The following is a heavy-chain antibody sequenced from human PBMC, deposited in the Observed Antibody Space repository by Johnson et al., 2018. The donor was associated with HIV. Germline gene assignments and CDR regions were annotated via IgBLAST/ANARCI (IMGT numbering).Heavy chain of an antibody. CDR2: INWNGGTT. V-gene: IGHV3-20*03. Sequence: VQLVESGGGVVQPGRSLRLSFVASGFTFDDYGMSWVRQVPGKGLEWVSGINWNGGTTGYADSVKGRFTLSRENAKNSLYLQMNSRRAEDTALYYCARDWDYYDSSGYYYANMADAFDIWGQGTMVTVSS. CDR3: ARDWDYYDSSGYYYANMADAFDI. CDR1: GFTFDDYG. J-gene: IGHJ3*02. D-gene: IGHD3-22*01.